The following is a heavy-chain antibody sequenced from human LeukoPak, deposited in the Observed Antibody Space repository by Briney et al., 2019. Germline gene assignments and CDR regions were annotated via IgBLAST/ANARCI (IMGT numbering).Heavy chain of an antibody. V-gene: IGHV3-30-3*01. J-gene: IGHJ3*02. CDR3: AKDDGYNWNDGAFDI. CDR2: ISDDGNNQ. CDR1: GFRFSRFG. D-gene: IGHD1-20*01. Sequence: GGSLRLSCAASGFRFSRFGMHWVRQTPGQGLEWVAFISDDGNNQNYADSVKGRFTISRDNAKNSLYLQMNSLRAEDMALYYCAKDDGYNWNDGAFDIWGQGTMVTVSS.